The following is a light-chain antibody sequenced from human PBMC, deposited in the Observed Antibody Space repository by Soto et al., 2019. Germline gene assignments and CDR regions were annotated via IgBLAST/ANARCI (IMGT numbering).Light chain of an antibody. CDR1: QSVSSSY. CDR3: QQYGSSPPTWT. V-gene: IGKV3-20*01. J-gene: IGKJ1*01. CDR2: GAS. Sequence: EIVLTQSPGTLSLSPGERATLSCRASQSVSSSYLAWYQQKPGQAPRLLIYGASSRATGIPDRFSGSGSGTDFNLTISRLESEDFAVYYCQQYGSSPPTWTFGQGTKVESK.